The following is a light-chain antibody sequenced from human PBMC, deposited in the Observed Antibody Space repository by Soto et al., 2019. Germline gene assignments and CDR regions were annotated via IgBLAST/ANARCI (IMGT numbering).Light chain of an antibody. CDR2: ESV. J-gene: IGKJ2*01. CDR3: MQSIELHYT. CDR1: QSLLHSDGETY. Sequence: DVVMTQTPLSLSVTPGQPASISFRSTQSLLHSDGETYLYWYLQRPGQPPQRLISESVNRFSGVSHRLSVSGSGGGLTLKISRVEAEDVGVYYCMQSIELHYTVGQGTEVDIK. V-gene: IGKV2D-29*01.